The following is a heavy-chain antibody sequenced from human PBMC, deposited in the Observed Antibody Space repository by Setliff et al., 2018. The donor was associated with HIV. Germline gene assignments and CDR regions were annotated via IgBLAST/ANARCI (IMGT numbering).Heavy chain of an antibody. V-gene: IGHV7-4-1*02. D-gene: IGHD1-26*01. J-gene: IGHJ4*02. CDR1: GYTVTTYG. CDR3: ARVGSYWSTFDY. CDR2: FNTETRNP. Sequence: GASVKVSCKASGYTVTTYGISWVRQAPGQGLEWMGWFNTETRNPMYAQAFKGRLVFSSDTSVSTAYLQINSLKAEDTATYYCARVGSYWSTFDYWGQGALVTVSS.